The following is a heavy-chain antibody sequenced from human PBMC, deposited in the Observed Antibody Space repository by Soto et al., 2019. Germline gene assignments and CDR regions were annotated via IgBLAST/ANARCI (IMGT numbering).Heavy chain of an antibody. Sequence: QVQLVQSGAEVKKPGSSVKVSCKASGGTFSSYAINWVRQAPGQGLEWMGGIIRIFGTPDYAQRFQGRVTITAGESTSTAYMELSRLRSEDTAVYDCARQGSNEYYYYGMDVWGQGTTVTVSS. CDR3: ARQGSNEYYYYGMDV. J-gene: IGHJ6*02. D-gene: IGHD3-10*01. CDR2: IIRIFGTP. V-gene: IGHV1-69*12. CDR1: GGTFSSYA.